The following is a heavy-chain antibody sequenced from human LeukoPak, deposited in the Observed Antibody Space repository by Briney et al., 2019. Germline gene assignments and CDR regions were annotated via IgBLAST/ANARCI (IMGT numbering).Heavy chain of an antibody. CDR3: ARVGDSSGYYRYYFDY. V-gene: IGHV4-39*07. Sequence: PSETLSLTCTVSGDSISSSSSFWGWIRQPPGKGLEWIGTIYYTGSAHYNPSLKSRVTISVDTSKNQFSLKLSSVTAADTAVYYCARVGDSSGYYRYYFDYWGQGTLVTVSS. D-gene: IGHD3-22*01. CDR2: IYYTGSA. CDR1: GDSISSSSSF. J-gene: IGHJ4*02.